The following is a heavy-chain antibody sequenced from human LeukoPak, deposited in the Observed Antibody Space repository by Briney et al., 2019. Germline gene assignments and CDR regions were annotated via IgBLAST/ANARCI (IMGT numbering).Heavy chain of an antibody. D-gene: IGHD2-15*01. CDR1: GGSISSYY. Sequence: SETLSLTCTVSGGSISSYYWSWIRQPPGKGLEWIGYIYYSGSTNYNPSLKSRVTISVDTSKNQFSLKLSSVTAADTAVYYYARHRVRPSGGSCYDCYYYGMDVWGQGTTVTASS. CDR3: ARHRVRPSGGSCYDCYYYGMDV. CDR2: IYYSGST. J-gene: IGHJ6*02. V-gene: IGHV4-59*08.